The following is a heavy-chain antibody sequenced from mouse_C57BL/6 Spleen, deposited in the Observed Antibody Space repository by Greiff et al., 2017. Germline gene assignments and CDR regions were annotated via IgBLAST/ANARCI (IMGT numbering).Heavy chain of an antibody. Sequence: QVQLQQSGAELARPGASVKMSCKASGYTFTSYTMHWVKQRPGQGLEWIGYINPSSGYTKYNQKFKDKATLTADISSSTAYMQLSSLTSEYSAVYYWARVLYYGNYVAFDYWGQGTTLTVSS. CDR2: INPSSGYT. CDR1: GYTFTSYT. D-gene: IGHD2-1*01. J-gene: IGHJ2*01. CDR3: ARVLYYGNYVAFDY. V-gene: IGHV1-4*01.